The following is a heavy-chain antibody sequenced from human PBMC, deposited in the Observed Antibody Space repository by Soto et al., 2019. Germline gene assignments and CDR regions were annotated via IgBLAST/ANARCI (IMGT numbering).Heavy chain of an antibody. Sequence: TSETLSLTCAVYGGSFSGYYWSWIRQPPGKGLEWIGEINHSGSTNYNPSLKSRVTISVDTSKNQFSLKLSSVTAEDTAVYYCARALSGRSLTTDHWGQGTLVTVSS. D-gene: IGHD1-26*01. J-gene: IGHJ4*02. CDR1: GGSFSGYY. V-gene: IGHV4-34*01. CDR3: ARALSGRSLTTDH. CDR2: INHSGST.